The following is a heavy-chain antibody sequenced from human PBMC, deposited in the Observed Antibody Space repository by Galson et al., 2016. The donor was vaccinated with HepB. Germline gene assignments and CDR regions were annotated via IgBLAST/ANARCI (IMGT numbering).Heavy chain of an antibody. V-gene: IGHV3-74*01. CDR2: IKSDESWK. CDR3: ARDGDAYNFDY. D-gene: IGHD5-24*01. Sequence: SLRLSCAASGIPFSISGMHWVRQAPGKGLVWVPRIKSDESWKNYADSVKGRFTISRDNAKNTLYLQMNSLRAEDTAVYYCARDGDAYNFDYWGQGTLVTVSS. CDR1: GIPFSISG. J-gene: IGHJ4*02.